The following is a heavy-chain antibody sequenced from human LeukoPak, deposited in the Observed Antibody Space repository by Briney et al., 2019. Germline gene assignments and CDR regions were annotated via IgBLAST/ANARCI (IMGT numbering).Heavy chain of an antibody. V-gene: IGHV3-7*01. D-gene: IGHD3-9*01. CDR3: ARDGTLRYFDWLSHQNWFDP. CDR1: GFTYNNYW. Sequence: QAGGSLRLSCVASGFTYNNYWMSWVRQAPGKGPEWVANIKQDGSEQYYVDSLKGRFTISRDNAKNSLYLQMNSLRAEDTAVYYCARDGTLRYFDWLSHQNWFDPWGQGTLVTVSS. J-gene: IGHJ5*02. CDR2: IKQDGSEQ.